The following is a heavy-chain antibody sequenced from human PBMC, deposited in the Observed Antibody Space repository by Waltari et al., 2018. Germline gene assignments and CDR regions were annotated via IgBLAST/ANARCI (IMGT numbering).Heavy chain of an antibody. CDR1: GGTFSSYA. Sequence: QVQLVQSGAEVKKPGSSVKVSCKASGGTFSSYAISWVRQAPGHWLEWMGRIIPSFGTANYAQKFQSRVTITADKSTSTAYMELSSLRSEDTAVYYCARDLGRYSGSYVDYWGQGTLVTVSS. CDR2: IIPSFGTA. J-gene: IGHJ4*02. D-gene: IGHD1-26*01. CDR3: ARDLGRYSGSYVDY. V-gene: IGHV1-69*08.